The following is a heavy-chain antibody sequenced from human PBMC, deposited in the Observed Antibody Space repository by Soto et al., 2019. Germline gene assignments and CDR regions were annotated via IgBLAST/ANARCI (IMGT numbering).Heavy chain of an antibody. CDR1: GGSFSGYY. CDR3: ARLGDRVVVAGTPFDY. V-gene: IGHV4-34*01. J-gene: IGHJ4*02. CDR2: INHSGST. Sequence: QVQLQQWGAGLLKPSETLSLTCAVYGGSFSGYYWSWIRQPPGKGLEWIGEINHSGSTNYNPSLKSRVTISVDTSKNQFSLKLGSVTAADTAVYYGARLGDRVVVAGTPFDYWGQGPLVTVSS. D-gene: IGHD2-15*01.